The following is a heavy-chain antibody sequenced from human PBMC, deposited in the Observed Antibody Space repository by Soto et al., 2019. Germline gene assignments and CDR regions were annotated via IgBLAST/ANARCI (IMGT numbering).Heavy chain of an antibody. CDR1: GFTFTSSA. D-gene: IGHD3-9*01. CDR3: AADPGYDILTGYNYYYGMDV. CDR2: IVVGSGNT. J-gene: IGHJ6*02. Sequence: QMQLVQSGREVKKPGTSVKVSCKASGFTFTSSAMQWVRQARGQRLEWIGWIVVGSGNTNYAQKFQERVTITRDMSTSTAYMELSSLRSEDTAVYYCAADPGYDILTGYNYYYGMDVWGQGTTVTVSS. V-gene: IGHV1-58*02.